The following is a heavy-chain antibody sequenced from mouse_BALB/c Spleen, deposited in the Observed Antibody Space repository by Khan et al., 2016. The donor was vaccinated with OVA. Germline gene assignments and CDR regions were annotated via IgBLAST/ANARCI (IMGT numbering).Heavy chain of an antibody. Sequence: QIQLVQSGPKLKKPGETVKISCRASGYTFTDYAMNWVRQAPGKVLRWMGWINTETGEATYADDFKGRFAFSLATSATTAYLQINNRKNEYTATYFGAGRFIYWGQGTLVTVSA. V-gene: IGHV9-2-1*01. CDR1: GYTFTDYA. CDR2: INTETGEA. J-gene: IGHJ3*01. CDR3: AGRFIY. D-gene: IGHD1-1*01.